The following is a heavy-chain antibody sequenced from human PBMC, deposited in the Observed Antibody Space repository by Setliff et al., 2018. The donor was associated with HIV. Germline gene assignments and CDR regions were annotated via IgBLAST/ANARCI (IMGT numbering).Heavy chain of an antibody. D-gene: IGHD3-10*01. CDR2: ISTSGSSI. Sequence: GGSLRLSCAATGFTLSSYVLHWVRQAPGEGLEWVSHISTSGSSIYYADSVRGRFTISRDNAKNSLYLQMNSLRAEDTAVYYCAYYSLGSFYLGYYYYHGMDVWGLGTTVTVSS. J-gene: IGHJ6*02. CDR3: AYYSLGSFYLGYYYYHGMDV. CDR1: GFTLSSYV. V-gene: IGHV3-48*03.